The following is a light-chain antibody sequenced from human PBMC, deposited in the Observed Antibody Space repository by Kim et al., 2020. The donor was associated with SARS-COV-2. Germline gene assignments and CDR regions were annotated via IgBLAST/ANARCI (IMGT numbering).Light chain of an antibody. J-gene: IGLJ2*01. CDR2: QVS. CDR1: KLGEKD. V-gene: IGLV3-1*01. CDR3: QAWDSSYVV. Sequence: VAVGKKASRPCAGDKLGEKDACWYQQKPGQSPVVVIYQVSMRPAGIPERFSGCNSGNTATLTISGTQAMDEADYYCQAWDSSYVVFGGGTQLTVL.